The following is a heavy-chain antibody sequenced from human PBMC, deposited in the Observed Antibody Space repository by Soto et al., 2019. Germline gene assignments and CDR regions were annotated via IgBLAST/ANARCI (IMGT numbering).Heavy chain of an antibody. V-gene: IGHV5-51*01. J-gene: IGHJ5*02. D-gene: IGHD6-6*01. CDR1: GYTFTIYW. CDR2: IYPSDSDT. CDR3: ASLQIEYSSSYWFDP. Sequence: PGESLKISCQVSGYTFTIYWIGWVRQMPGKGLEWMGIIYPSDSDTRYSPSFQGQVTISADKSISTAYLQWSSLKASDTAMYYCASLQIEYSSSYWFDPWGQGTLVTVSS.